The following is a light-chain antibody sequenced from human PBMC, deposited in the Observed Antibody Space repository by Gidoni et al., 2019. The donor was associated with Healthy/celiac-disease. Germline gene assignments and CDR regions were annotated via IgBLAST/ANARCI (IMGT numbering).Light chain of an antibody. V-gene: IGLV2-14*03. CDR1: SSDVGGSNY. Sequence: QSALTQPAAVSGPPGQSIPISCTGTSSDVGGSNYVSWYQHHPGKAPNLIIYDVSNRPTGVSIPFSGSKSGNTASLTISGLQAEDEADYYCSAYTSSSTKVFGGGTKLPVL. J-gene: IGLJ2*01. CDR3: SAYTSSSTKV. CDR2: DVS.